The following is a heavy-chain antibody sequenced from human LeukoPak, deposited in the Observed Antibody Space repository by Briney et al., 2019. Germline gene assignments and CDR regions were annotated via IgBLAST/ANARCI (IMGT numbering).Heavy chain of an antibody. D-gene: IGHD3-3*01. J-gene: IGHJ5*02. CDR3: ARVRFLEWLMDNWFDP. Sequence: ASVKVSCKASGGTFISYAISWVRQAPGQGLEWMGGIIPIFGTANYAQKFQGRVTITADESTSTAYMELSSLRSEDTAVYYCARVRFLEWLMDNWFDPWGQGTLVTASS. V-gene: IGHV1-69*13. CDR2: IIPIFGTA. CDR1: GGTFISYA.